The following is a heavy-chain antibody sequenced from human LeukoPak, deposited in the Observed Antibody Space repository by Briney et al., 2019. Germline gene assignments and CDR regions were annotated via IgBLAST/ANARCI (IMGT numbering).Heavy chain of an antibody. CDR3: AKDSNRDCTNGVCYTSRPQQFDY. V-gene: IGHV3-7*03. Sequence: PGGSLRLSCAASGFTFSSYWMSWVRQAPGKGLEWVANIKQDGSEKYYVDSVKGRFTISRDNAKNSLYLQMNSLRAEDTAVYYCAKDSNRDCTNGVCYTSRPQQFDYWGQGTLVTVSS. CDR1: GFTFSSYW. CDR2: IKQDGSEK. J-gene: IGHJ4*02. D-gene: IGHD2-8*01.